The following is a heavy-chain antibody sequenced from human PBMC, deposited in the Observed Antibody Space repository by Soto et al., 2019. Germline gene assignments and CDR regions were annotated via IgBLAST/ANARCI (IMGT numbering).Heavy chain of an antibody. Sequence: SETLSLTCAVYGGSFSGYYWSWIRQPPGKGLEWIGEINHSGSTNYNPSLKSRVTISVDTSKNQFSLKLSSVTAADTAVYYCASVTDGYKHPSGFDYWGQGTLVTVSS. CDR2: INHSGST. CDR1: GGSFSGYY. CDR3: ASVTDGYKHPSGFDY. D-gene: IGHD5-12*01. V-gene: IGHV4-34*01. J-gene: IGHJ4*02.